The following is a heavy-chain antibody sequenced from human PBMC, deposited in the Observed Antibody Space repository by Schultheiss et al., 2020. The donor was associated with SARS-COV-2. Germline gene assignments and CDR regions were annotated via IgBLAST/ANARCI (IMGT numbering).Heavy chain of an antibody. CDR2: IYHSGST. J-gene: IGHJ4*02. CDR3: ARVNPSTGGTIDY. D-gene: IGHD2-8*02. CDR1: GGSISSGGYS. V-gene: IGHV4-30-2*05. Sequence: SETLSLTCAVSGGSISSGGYSWSWIRQPPGKGLEWIGYIYHSGSTYYNPSLRSLVTISLDTSQNQFSLNLGSVTAADTAVYYCARVNPSTGGTIDYWGQGTLVTVSS.